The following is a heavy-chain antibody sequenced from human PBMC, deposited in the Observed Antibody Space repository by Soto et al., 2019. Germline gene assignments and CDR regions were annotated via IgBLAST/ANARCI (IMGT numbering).Heavy chain of an antibody. CDR2: ISAYNGNT. CDR1: GYNFILHG. V-gene: IGHV1-18*01. J-gene: IGHJ3*02. D-gene: IGHD3-10*01. Sequence: QGQLVQSVGEVKKPGASLKVSCKASGYNFILHGISWVRQAPGQGLEWMGWISAYNGNTNYAQNFQDRVTMTTDPSTSTGNMELRSLRSDDTAVYYCARVWYDGNSGAVDIWGQGTKVTVSS. CDR3: ARVWYDGNSGAVDI.